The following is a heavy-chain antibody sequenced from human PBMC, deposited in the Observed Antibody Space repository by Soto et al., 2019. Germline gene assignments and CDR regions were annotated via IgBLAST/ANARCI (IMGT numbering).Heavy chain of an antibody. Sequence: EVQLLDSGGALVQPGGSLSLSCAASGCSSSSYAMTWVRQAPGKGLEWVSSISGNGGSTYYAASVKGRFTISRDKSNNRLYLEMNFLRDEGTAVYYGAKVLRSVVGYGMDVWVQGGTVTVSS. J-gene: IGHJ6*02. CDR1: GCSSSSYA. CDR3: AKVLRSVVGYGMDV. CDR2: ISGNGGST. D-gene: IGHD2-15*01. V-gene: IGHV3-23*01.